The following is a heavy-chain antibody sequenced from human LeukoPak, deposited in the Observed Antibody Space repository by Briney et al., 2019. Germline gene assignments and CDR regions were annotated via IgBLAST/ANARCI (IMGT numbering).Heavy chain of an antibody. CDR3: ARDQVYSSSWYGDY. D-gene: IGHD6-13*01. V-gene: IGHV3-33*01. Sequence: GGSLRLSCAASGFTFSSYGMHWVRQAPGKGLEWVAVIWYDGSNKYYADSVKGRFTISRDNSKNTLYLQMNSLRAEDTAVYYCARDQVYSSSWYGDYWGQGTLVTVSS. CDR1: GFTFSSYG. J-gene: IGHJ4*02. CDR2: IWYDGSNK.